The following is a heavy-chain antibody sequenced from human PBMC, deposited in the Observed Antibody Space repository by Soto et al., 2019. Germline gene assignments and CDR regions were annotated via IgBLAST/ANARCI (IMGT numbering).Heavy chain of an antibody. CDR3: ARGGGGYVWFDP. CDR1: GYTFTSYA. CDR2: INAGNGNT. D-gene: IGHD6-19*01. Sequence: ASVKVSCKASGYTFTSYAMHWVRQAPGQRLEWMGWINAGNGNTKYSQKFQGRVTITRDTSASTAYMELSSLRSEDTAVYYCARGGGGYVWFDPWGQRTLVNVSS. V-gene: IGHV1-3*01. J-gene: IGHJ5*02.